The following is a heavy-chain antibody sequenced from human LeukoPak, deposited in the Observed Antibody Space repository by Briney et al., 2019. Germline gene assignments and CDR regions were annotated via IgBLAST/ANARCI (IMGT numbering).Heavy chain of an antibody. J-gene: IGHJ5*02. D-gene: IGHD1-26*01. CDR3: ARVGGSYWGWFDP. CDR2: IKQDGSEK. V-gene: IGHV3-7*01. CDR1: GFTFSSYW. Sequence: GGSLRLSCAASGFTFSSYWMNWVRQAPGKGLEWVANIKQDGSEKYYVDSVKGRLTTSRDNAKNSLYLQMNSLRAEDTAVYYCARVGGSYWGWFDPWGQGTLVTVSS.